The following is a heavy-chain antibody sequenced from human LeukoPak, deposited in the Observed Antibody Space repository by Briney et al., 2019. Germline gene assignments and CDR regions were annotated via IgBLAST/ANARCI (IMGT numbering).Heavy chain of an antibody. V-gene: IGHV3-21*01. D-gene: IGHD4-17*01. CDR3: ARNRGDPSYFDY. J-gene: IGHJ4*02. Sequence: GGSLRLSCTASGFTFNGYSMNWVRQAPGKELEWVSSISTSSSYIYYADSVKGRFTISRNNPKNSLYLQMNSLRAEDTAVYYCARNRGDPSYFDYWGQGTLVTVSS. CDR1: GFTFNGYS. CDR2: ISTSSSYI.